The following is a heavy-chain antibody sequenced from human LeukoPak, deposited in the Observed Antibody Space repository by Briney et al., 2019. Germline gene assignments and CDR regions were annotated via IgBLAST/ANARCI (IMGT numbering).Heavy chain of an antibody. CDR3: ARDPTVTTSGY. D-gene: IGHD4-17*01. CDR2: IDYSGGST. J-gene: IGHJ4*02. CDR1: GFTLSSYE. Sequence: GGSLRLSCTASGFTLSSYEMSCIRQAPGKGLEWVSSIDYSGGSTYYADSVKGRFTISRDNAKNTLYLQMNSLTAEDTAVYYCARDPTVTTSGYWGQGTLVTVSS. V-gene: IGHV3-23*01.